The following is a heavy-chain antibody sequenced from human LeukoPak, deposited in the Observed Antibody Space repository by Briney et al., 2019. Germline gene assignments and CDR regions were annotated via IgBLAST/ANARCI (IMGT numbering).Heavy chain of an antibody. CDR2: INPNSGGT. CDR1: GYTFTGYY. CDR3: ARVFYYGSGSYYSLDY. Sequence: ASVKVSCKASGYTFTGYYMHWVRQAPGHGREWMGWINPNSGGTNYAQKFQGRVTMTRDTSISTAYMELSRLRSDDTAVYYCARVFYYGSGSYYSLDYWGQGTLVTVSS. D-gene: IGHD3-10*01. V-gene: IGHV1-2*02. J-gene: IGHJ4*02.